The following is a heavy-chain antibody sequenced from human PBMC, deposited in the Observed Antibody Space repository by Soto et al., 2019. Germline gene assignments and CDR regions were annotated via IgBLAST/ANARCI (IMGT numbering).Heavy chain of an antibody. CDR2: IKHSGST. Sequence: QVQLQQWGAGLLKPSETLSLTCAVYNGSFSVYYWTWIRQPPGKGLEWIGEIKHSGSTNYNPSLKSRVTISVDASKNQSSLKLTSVTAADTAVYYCARDSTRRGSCDIWGQGTMVTVSS. CDR3: ARDSTRRGSCDI. J-gene: IGHJ3*02. V-gene: IGHV4-34*01. CDR1: NGSFSVYY. D-gene: IGHD4-4*01.